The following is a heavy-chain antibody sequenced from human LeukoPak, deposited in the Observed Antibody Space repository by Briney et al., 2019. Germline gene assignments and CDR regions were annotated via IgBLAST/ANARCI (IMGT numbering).Heavy chain of an antibody. CDR3: ARATYYYGSGSYFKDFYYYYGMDV. CDR2: ISSSSSYI. CDR1: GFTFSSYR. D-gene: IGHD3-10*01. J-gene: IGHJ6*02. Sequence: PGGSLRRSCAASGFTFSSYRMNWVRQAPGKGLEWVSSISSSSSYIYYADSVKGRFTISRDNAKNSLYLQMNSLRAEDTAVYYCARATYYYGSGSYFKDFYYYYGMDVWGQGTTVTVSS. V-gene: IGHV3-21*01.